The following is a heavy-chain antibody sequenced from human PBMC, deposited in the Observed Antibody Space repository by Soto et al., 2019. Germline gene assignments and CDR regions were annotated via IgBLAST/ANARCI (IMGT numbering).Heavy chain of an antibody. V-gene: IGHV3-23*01. CDR3: AKEQVNPRIETYYYYMDV. CDR1: GFTFSSYA. D-gene: IGHD2-15*01. CDR2: ISAGGEST. Sequence: GGSLRLSCAASGFTFSSYAMSWVRQAPGKGLEWVSSISAGGESTNYADSVKGRFTISRDNSKNTLYLQMNSLRAEDTAVYYCAKEQVNPRIETYYYYMDVWGKGTTVTVSS. J-gene: IGHJ6*03.